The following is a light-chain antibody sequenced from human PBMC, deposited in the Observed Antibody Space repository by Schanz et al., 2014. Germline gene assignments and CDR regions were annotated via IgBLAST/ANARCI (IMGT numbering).Light chain of an antibody. CDR1: SSNIGAGHD. CDR2: GNS. Sequence: QSVLTQPPSVSGAPGQRVTISCTGSSSNIGAGHDVHWYQQLPGTAPKLLIYGNSNRPSGVSNRFSGSKSGNTASLTVSGLQAEDEADYYCQSYDSSLSGSVVFGGGTKLTVL. V-gene: IGLV1-40*01. CDR3: QSYDSSLSGSVV. J-gene: IGLJ2*01.